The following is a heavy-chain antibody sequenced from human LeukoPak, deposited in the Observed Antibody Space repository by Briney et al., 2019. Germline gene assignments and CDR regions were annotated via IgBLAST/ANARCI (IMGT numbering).Heavy chain of an antibody. CDR1: GGSISSSIYH. Sequence: PSETLSLTCTVSGGSISSSIYHWGWIRQTPGKGLEWIGCIYYSGSTYYNPSLKSRVTMSLDTSKNQFSLKLTSVTAADTAVYYCARQLGVKDSSLVNFWGQGNLVTVSS. J-gene: IGHJ4*02. CDR3: ARQLGVKDSSLVNF. V-gene: IGHV4-39*01. CDR2: IYYSGST. D-gene: IGHD6-13*01.